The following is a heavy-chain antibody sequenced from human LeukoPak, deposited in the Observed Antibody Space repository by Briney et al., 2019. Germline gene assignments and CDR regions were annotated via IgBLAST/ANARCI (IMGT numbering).Heavy chain of an antibody. D-gene: IGHD3-10*01. CDR1: GGSISSYY. CDR3: ARGTVYYGPGRGFYY. V-gene: IGHV4-4*07. CDR2: IYTSGST. J-gene: IGHJ4*02. Sequence: SETLSLTCTVSGGSISSYYWSWIRQPAGKGLEWIGRIYTSGSTNYNPSLKSRVTMSVDTSKNQFSLKLSSVTAADTAVYYCARGTVYYGPGRGFYYWGQGTLVTVSS.